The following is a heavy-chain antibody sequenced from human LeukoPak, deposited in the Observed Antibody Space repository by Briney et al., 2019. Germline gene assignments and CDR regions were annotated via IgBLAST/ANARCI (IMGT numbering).Heavy chain of an antibody. CDR1: GYTFTSYG. CDR3: ARERGYSYGQPSEFDY. J-gene: IGHJ4*02. D-gene: IGHD5-18*01. V-gene: IGHV1-18*01. CDR2: ISAYNGNT. Sequence: ASVKVSCKASGYTFTSYGIIWVRQAPGQGLEWMGWISAYNGNTNYAQKLQGRVTMTTDTSTSTAYMELRSLRSDDTAVYYCARERGYSYGQPSEFDYWGQGTLVTVSS.